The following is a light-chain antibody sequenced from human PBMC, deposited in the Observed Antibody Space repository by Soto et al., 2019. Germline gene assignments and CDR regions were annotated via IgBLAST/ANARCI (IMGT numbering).Light chain of an antibody. CDR1: QSISSW. Sequence: DIQMTQSPSTLSASVGARVTITCRASQSISSWLAWYQQKPGKAPKLLIYDASSLESGVPSRFSGRGSGTEFTLTISSLQPDDFATYYCQQYNSYSWTFGQGTKMEIK. CDR3: QQYNSYSWT. V-gene: IGKV1-5*01. J-gene: IGKJ1*01. CDR2: DAS.